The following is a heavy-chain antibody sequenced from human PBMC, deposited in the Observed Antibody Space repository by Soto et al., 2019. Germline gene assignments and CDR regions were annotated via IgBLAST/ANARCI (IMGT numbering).Heavy chain of an antibody. CDR3: ARTYGTGSLNWFDP. Sequence: GGSLRLSCAASGFIFSSYDMNWVRQAPGKGLEWVSYISSGSGNILYADSVKGRFTISRDNAKNSLYLQMNSLRAEDTAVYYCARTYGTGSLNWFDPWGQGTLVAVSS. V-gene: IGHV3-48*04. D-gene: IGHD3-10*01. CDR1: GFIFSSYD. J-gene: IGHJ5*02. CDR2: ISSGSGNI.